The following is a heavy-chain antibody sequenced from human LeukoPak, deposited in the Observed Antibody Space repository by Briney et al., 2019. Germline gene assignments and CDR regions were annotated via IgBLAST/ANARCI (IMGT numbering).Heavy chain of an antibody. CDR3: ARWGRVGATKPRRAFDI. V-gene: IGHV4-39*07. CDR2: IYYSGST. D-gene: IGHD1-26*01. J-gene: IGHJ3*02. CDR1: GGSISSSSYY. Sequence: SETLSLTCTVSGGSISSSSYYWGWIRQPPGKGLEWIGSIYYSGSTYYNPSLKSRVTISVDTSKNQFSLKLSSVTAADTAVYYCARWGRVGATKPRRAFDIWGQGTMVTVSS.